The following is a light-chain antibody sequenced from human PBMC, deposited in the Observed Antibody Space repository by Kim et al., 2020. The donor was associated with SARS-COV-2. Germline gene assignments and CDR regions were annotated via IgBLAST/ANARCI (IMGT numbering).Light chain of an antibody. CDR2: GAS. CDR3: QKYDSVPHS. V-gene: IGKV1-27*01. Sequence: DIQMTQSPSSLSASVGDRVTITGRASQGISTSLIWYQQKPGKVPKLLIYGASTLQSGVPSRFSGSGSGTDFTLTINSLQPEDVATYYCQKYDSVPHSFGQGTKLEI. CDR1: QGISTS. J-gene: IGKJ2*03.